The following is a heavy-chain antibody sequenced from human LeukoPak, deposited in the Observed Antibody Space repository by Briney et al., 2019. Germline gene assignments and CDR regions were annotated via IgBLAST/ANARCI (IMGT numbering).Heavy chain of an antibody. CDR1: GGSISSYY. V-gene: IGHV4-4*07. J-gene: IGHJ3*02. D-gene: IGHD5-24*01. CDR2: IYTSGST. CDR3: ARGGRDGYNLKAFDI. Sequence: PSETLSLTCTVSGGSISSYYWSWIRQPAGKGLEWIGRIYTSGSTNYNPSLKSRVTISVDTSKNQFSLKLSSVTAADTAVYYCARGGRDGYNLKAFDIWGQGTMVTVSS.